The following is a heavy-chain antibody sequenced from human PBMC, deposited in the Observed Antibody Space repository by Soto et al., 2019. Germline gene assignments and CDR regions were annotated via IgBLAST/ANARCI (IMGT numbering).Heavy chain of an antibody. D-gene: IGHD6-13*01. CDR3: AKDNGRASLAAAGAYFDY. V-gene: IGHV3-30*18. CDR2: ISYDGSNK. J-gene: IGHJ4*02. Sequence: GGSLRLSCAASGFTFSSYGMHWVRQAPGKGLEWVAVISYDGSNKYYADSVKGRFTISRDNSKNTLYLQMNSLRAEDTAVYYCAKDNGRASLAAAGAYFDYWGQGTLVTVSS. CDR1: GFTFSSYG.